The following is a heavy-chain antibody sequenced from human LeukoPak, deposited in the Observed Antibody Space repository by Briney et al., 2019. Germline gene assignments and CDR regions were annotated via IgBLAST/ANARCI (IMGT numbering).Heavy chain of an antibody. V-gene: IGHV3-48*01. CDR2: ISSSSSII. CDR3: AKERRSSMDV. J-gene: IGHJ6*03. Sequence: PGGSLRLSCAASGFTFSSYSMSWVRQAPGKGLEWVSYISSSSSIIHYADSVKGRFTISRDNSNNTVSLYMHSLRAEDTAIYYCAKERRSSMDVWGNGTTVTVSS. CDR1: GFTFSSYS. D-gene: IGHD6-6*01.